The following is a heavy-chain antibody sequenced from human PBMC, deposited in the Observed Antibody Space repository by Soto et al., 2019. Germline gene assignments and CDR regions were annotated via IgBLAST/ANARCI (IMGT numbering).Heavy chain of an antibody. V-gene: IGHV1-46*01. CDR3: ARDAGTSGPYSRY. J-gene: IGHJ4*02. CDR2: INPSGGGT. CDR1: GYTFTNYY. Sequence: QVQLVQSGAEVKKPGASVKVSCKASGYTFTNYYMHWVRQAPGQGLEWMGMINPSGGGTDYAQKFHXRSXMTRDTSTRTVYMELSSLRSEDTAVYYCARDAGTSGPYSRYWGQGTLVTVSS. D-gene: IGHD1-26*01.